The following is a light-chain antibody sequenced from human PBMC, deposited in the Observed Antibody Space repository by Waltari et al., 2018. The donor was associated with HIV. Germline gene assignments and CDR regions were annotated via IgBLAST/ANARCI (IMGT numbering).Light chain of an antibody. CDR3: QSYDSSDWV. Sequence: FLLTQPHSVSESPGKTVTISCTRSSGSIASNFVQWYQQRPGSAPTLVIYVDYHIPSGFPDRFSGSIDRSSNSASLTLSGLKTEDEAEYYCQSYDSSDWVFGGGTKLSV. CDR1: SGSIASNF. V-gene: IGLV6-57*03. J-gene: IGLJ3*02. CDR2: VDY.